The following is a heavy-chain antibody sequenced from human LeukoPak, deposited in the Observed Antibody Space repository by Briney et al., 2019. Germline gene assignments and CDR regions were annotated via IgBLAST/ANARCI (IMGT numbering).Heavy chain of an antibody. D-gene: IGHD6-19*01. J-gene: IGHJ3*02. CDR3: ARRSTDRDASGFGAFEI. V-gene: IGHV4-61*02. CDR1: VGSISSGSNY. CDR2: IYSGGST. Sequence: SQTLSLTRIHSVGSISSGSNYWSWIRQPAGKGLEWLGRIYSGGSTNYNPSIKSRGTISVDTTKNQYSLKLSSVTAADTAVYYCARRSTDRDASGFGAFEIWGQGTMVTVSS.